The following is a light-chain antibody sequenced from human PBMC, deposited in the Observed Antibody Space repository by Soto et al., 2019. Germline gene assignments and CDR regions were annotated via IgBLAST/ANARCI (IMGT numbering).Light chain of an antibody. CDR2: DAS. J-gene: IGKJ5*01. CDR1: LSVSVY. Sequence: VLTQSPATLSLPPGERATLSCRTSLSVSVYLDWYQPIPGQAPRLLISDASNRATGIPARFSGSGSGTDFTLTISSLEPEDFAVYYCHQRQYWPPITFGQGTRLEIK. V-gene: IGKV3-11*01. CDR3: HQRQYWPPIT.